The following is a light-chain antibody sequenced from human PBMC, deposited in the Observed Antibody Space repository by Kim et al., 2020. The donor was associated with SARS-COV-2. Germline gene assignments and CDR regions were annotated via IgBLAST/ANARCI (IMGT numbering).Light chain of an antibody. CDR2: GKN. V-gene: IGLV3-19*01. J-gene: IGLJ3*02. Sequence: SSELTQDPAASVALGQTVRITCQGDSLRKYYASWYQQKPGQAPVLVNYGKNNRPSGIPDRFSGSSSGNTASLSITGAQAEDEADYYCNSRDRSGNHLVFGGGTKLTVL. CDR3: NSRDRSGNHLV. CDR1: SLRKYY.